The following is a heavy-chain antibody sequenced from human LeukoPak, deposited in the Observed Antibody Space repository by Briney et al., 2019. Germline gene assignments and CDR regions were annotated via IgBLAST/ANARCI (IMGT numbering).Heavy chain of an antibody. V-gene: IGHV4-39*01. CDR1: GGSISSSSYY. CDR3: ARLGRTAAAGRESDY. CDR2: IYYSGST. J-gene: IGHJ4*02. Sequence: SETLSLTCTVSGGSISSSSYYWGWISQPPGKGLEWIGSIYYSGSTYYNPSLKSRVTISVDTSKNQFSLKLSSVTAADTAVYYCARLGRTAAAGRESDYWGQGTLVTVSS. D-gene: IGHD6-13*01.